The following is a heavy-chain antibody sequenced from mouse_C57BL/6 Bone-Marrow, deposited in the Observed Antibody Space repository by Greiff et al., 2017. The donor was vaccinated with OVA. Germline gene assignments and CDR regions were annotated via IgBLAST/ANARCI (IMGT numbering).Heavy chain of an antibody. J-gene: IGHJ3*01. V-gene: IGHV5-6*02. CDR2: ISSGGSYT. Sequence: EVKVVESGGDLVKPGGSLKLSCAASGFTFSSYGMSWVRQTPDKRLEWVATISSGGSYTYYPDSVKGRFTISRDNAKNTLYLQMSSLKSEDTAMYYCARRGPSAWFAYWGQGTLVTVSA. CDR3: ARRGPSAWFAY. CDR1: GFTFSSYG. D-gene: IGHD3-1*01.